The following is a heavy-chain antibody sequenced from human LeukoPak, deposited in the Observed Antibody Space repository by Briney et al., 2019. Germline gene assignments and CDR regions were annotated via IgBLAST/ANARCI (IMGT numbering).Heavy chain of an antibody. J-gene: IGHJ5*02. V-gene: IGHV3-7*01. CDR2: VNQDGSAK. CDR1: GFTFIRYS. CDR3: VYGGSYYVA. D-gene: IGHD1-26*01. Sequence: GGSLRLSCAASGFTFIRYSMSWVRQAPGKGLEWVANVNQDGSAKYYVDSVKGRFTISRDNAKKSLYLQMNSLRAEDTAVYFCVYGGSYYVAWGQGTLVTVSS.